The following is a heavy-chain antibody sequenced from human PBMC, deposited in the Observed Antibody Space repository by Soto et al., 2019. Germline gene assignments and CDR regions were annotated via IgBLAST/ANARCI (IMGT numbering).Heavy chain of an antibody. CDR3: AREGTMVRGVIYYYGMDV. CDR2: IIPILGIA. Sequence: SVKVSCKASGGTFSSYTISWVRQAPGQGLEWMGRIIPILGIANYAQKFQGRVTITADKSTSTAYMELSSLRSEDTAVYYCAREGTMVRGVIYYYGMDVWGQGTTVTVS. CDR1: GGTFSSYT. D-gene: IGHD3-10*01. J-gene: IGHJ6*02. V-gene: IGHV1-69*04.